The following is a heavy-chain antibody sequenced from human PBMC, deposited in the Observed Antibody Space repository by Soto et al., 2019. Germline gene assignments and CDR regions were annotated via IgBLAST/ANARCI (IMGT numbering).Heavy chain of an antibody. CDR1: GFTFSSYA. V-gene: IGHV3-23*01. Sequence: GGSLRLSCAASGFTFSSYAMSWVRQAPGKGLEWVSAISGSGGSTYYADSVKGRVTISRDNSKNRLYLQMNSLRAWDTAVYYCAGQREKRVGWGQGTLVTVAS. CDR3: AGQREKRVG. CDR2: ISGSGGST. J-gene: IGHJ4*02.